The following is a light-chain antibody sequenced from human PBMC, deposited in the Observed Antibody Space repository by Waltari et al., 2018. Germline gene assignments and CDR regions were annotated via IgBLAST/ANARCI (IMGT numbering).Light chain of an antibody. CDR2: GKI. J-gene: IGLJ2*01. CDR3: NSRDSSGNHLV. Sequence: SSELTQDPAVSVALGQTVRITCQGDSLRSYYASWYQQKPGQAPVLVIYGKINRPSGIPDLFSGASSVNTASLTITWAQAEDEADYYCNSRDSSGNHLVFGGGTKLTVL. V-gene: IGLV3-19*01. CDR1: SLRSYY.